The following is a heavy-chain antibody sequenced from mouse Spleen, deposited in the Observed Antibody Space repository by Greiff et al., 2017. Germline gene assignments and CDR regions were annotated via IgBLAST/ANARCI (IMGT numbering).Heavy chain of an antibody. CDR3: ASANWYYFDY. CDR1: GFTFSSYT. V-gene: IGHV5-9*04. CDR2: ISSGGGNT. Sequence: EVQVVESGGGLVKPGGSLKLSCAASGFTFSSYTMSWVRQTPAKRLEWVATISSGGGNTYYPDSVKGRFTISRDNARNTLYLQMSSLRSEDTAMYYCASANWYYFDYWGQGTTLTVSS. J-gene: IGHJ2*01. D-gene: IGHD4-1*01.